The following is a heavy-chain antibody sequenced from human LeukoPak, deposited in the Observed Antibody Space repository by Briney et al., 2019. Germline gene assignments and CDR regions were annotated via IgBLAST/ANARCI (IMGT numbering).Heavy chain of an antibody. CDR1: GFTSSSYE. Sequence: GGSLRLSCAVSGFTSSSYEMHWVRQAPGKGLEWVSYISTSGSVIYYADSVKGRFTVSRDNAKKSLYLQMNSLRAEDTAVYYCARETGDECSFDYWGQGTLVTVSS. CDR2: ISTSGSVI. V-gene: IGHV3-48*03. J-gene: IGHJ4*02. D-gene: IGHD5-24*01. CDR3: ARETGDECSFDY.